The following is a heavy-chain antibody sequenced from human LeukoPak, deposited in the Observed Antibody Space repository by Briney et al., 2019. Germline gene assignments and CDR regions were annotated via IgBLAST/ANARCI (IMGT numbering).Heavy chain of an antibody. CDR1: GFTFGDYA. J-gene: IGHJ5*02. CDR2: IRSKAYGGTT. D-gene: IGHD3-22*01. Sequence: QPGGSLRLSCTASGFTFGDYAMSWVRQAPGKGLDWVGFIRSKAYGGTTEFAASVEGRFTISRDDSKNIAYLQMNSLKTEDTAVYYCTSGRWLWNWFDPWGQGTLVTVSS. CDR3: TSGRWLWNWFDP. V-gene: IGHV3-49*04.